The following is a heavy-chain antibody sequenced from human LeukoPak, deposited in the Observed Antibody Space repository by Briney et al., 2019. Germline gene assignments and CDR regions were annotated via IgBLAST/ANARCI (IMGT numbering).Heavy chain of an antibody. V-gene: IGHV3-30*02. CDR2: IRYDGSNK. J-gene: IGHJ4*02. D-gene: IGHD5-18*01. CDR1: GFTFSSYG. Sequence: GGSLRLSCAASGFTFSSYGMHWVRQAPGKGLEWVAFIRYDGSNKYYADSVKGRFTISRGNSKNTLYLQMNSLRAEDTAVYYCARTSYDGSTFDYWGQGTLVTVSS. CDR3: ARTSYDGSTFDY.